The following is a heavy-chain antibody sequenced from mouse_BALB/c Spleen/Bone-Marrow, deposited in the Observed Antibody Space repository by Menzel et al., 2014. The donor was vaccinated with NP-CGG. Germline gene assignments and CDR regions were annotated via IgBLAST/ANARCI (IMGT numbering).Heavy chain of an antibody. CDR3: ARRGVYYYGSFDY. V-gene: IGHV1-69*01. J-gene: IGHJ2*01. D-gene: IGHD1-1*01. Sequence: QVQLQQPGAEFVMPGASVKMSCKASGYTFTDYWMHWVKQRPGQGLEWIGAIDTSDSYTSYNQKFKGKATLTVDESSSTAYMQLSSLTSEDSAVYYCARRGVYYYGSFDYWGQGTTLTVSS. CDR1: GYTFTDYW. CDR2: IDTSDSYT.